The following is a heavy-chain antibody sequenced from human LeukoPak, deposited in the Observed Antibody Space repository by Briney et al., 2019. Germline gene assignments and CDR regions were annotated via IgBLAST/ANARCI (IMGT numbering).Heavy chain of an antibody. Sequence: GESLKISCKGSGYIFTTYWIGWVRQMPGKGLEWMGIIYPDDSDTRYSPSFQGQVTISADKSISTAYLQWSSLKSSDTAMYYCVVAAVATRPFDPWGQGTLVTVSS. CDR3: VVAAVATRPFDP. D-gene: IGHD5-12*01. V-gene: IGHV5-51*01. J-gene: IGHJ5*02. CDR2: IYPDDSDT. CDR1: GYIFTTYW.